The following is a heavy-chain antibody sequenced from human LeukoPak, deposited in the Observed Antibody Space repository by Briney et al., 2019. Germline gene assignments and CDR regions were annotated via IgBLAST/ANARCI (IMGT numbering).Heavy chain of an antibody. CDR3: ARGSSHCSSTSCTFDY. Sequence: SETLSLTCAVYGGSFSGCYWSWIRQPPGKGLEWIGSINHSGSTNYNPSLKSRVTISVDTSKNQFSLKLSSVTAADTAVYYCARGSSHCSSTSCTFDYWGQGTLVTVSS. J-gene: IGHJ4*02. V-gene: IGHV4-34*01. CDR2: INHSGST. CDR1: GGSFSGCY. D-gene: IGHD2-2*01.